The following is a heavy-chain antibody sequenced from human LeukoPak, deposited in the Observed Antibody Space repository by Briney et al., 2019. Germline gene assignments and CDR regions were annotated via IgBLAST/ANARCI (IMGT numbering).Heavy chain of an antibody. D-gene: IGHD2-2*01. CDR3: AKVVFCSSTSCPPEFDY. CDR1: GFTFSSYA. V-gene: IGHV3-23*01. Sequence: GGSLRLSCAASGFTFSSYAMSWVRQAPGKGLEWVSAISGSGGSTYYADSVKGRFTISRDNSKNTLYLRMNSLRAEDTAVYYCAKVVFCSSTSCPPEFDYWGQGTLVTVSS. J-gene: IGHJ4*02. CDR2: ISGSGGST.